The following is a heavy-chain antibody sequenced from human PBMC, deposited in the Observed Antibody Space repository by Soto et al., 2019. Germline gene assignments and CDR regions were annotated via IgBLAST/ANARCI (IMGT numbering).Heavy chain of an antibody. CDR3: ARDLGSSSWKERHNWFDP. V-gene: IGHV3-30-3*01. D-gene: IGHD6-13*01. CDR1: GFTLSSYA. Sequence: GGCRGRSWATSGFTLSSYAMHWVRQAPGKGLGWVAVISYDGSNKYYADSVKGRFTISRDNSKNTLYLQMNSLRAEDTAVYYCARDLGSSSWKERHNWFDPWGQGTLVTVSS. CDR2: ISYDGSNK. J-gene: IGHJ5*02.